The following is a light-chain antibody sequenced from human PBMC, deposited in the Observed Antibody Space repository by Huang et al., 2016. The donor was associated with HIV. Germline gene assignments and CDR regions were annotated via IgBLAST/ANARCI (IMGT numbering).Light chain of an antibody. CDR3: LQDYNYEWT. CDR2: GAS. V-gene: IGKV1-6*01. Sequence: AIQMTQSPSSLSASVGDTVTITCRASQDIRNDLGWYQHKPGRAPKLLIYGASALESGVPSRFRGGGSGTGFTLTISGLQPEDFATYYCLQDYNYEWTFGQGTKVEIK. CDR1: QDIRND. J-gene: IGKJ1*01.